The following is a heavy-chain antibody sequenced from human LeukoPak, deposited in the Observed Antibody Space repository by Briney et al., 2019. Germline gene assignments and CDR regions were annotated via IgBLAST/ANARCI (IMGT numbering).Heavy chain of an antibody. CDR1: GYTFTGYY. V-gene: IGHV1-2*02. CDR3: ARWGVLEWLLWSPEPGGGPYYFDY. CDR2: INPNSGGT. D-gene: IGHD3-3*01. Sequence: GASVKVSCKASGYTFTGYYMHWVRQAPGQGLEWMGWINPNSGGTNYAQKFQGGVTMTRDTSISTAYMELSRLRSDDTAVYYCARWGVLEWLLWSPEPGGGPYYFDYWGQGTLVTVSS. J-gene: IGHJ4*02.